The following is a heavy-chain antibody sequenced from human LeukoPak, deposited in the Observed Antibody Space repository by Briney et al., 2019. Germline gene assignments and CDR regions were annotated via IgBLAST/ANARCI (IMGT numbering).Heavy chain of an antibody. CDR1: GGSISSSSYY. CDR2: IYYSGST. Sequence: ASETLSLTCTVSGGSISSSSYYWGWIRQPPGKGLEWIGSIYYSGSTYYNPSLKSRVTISVDTSKNQCSLKLSSVTAADTAVYYCARDGVGATKATDYWGQGTLVTVSS. V-gene: IGHV4-39*07. CDR3: ARDGVGATKATDY. D-gene: IGHD1-26*01. J-gene: IGHJ4*02.